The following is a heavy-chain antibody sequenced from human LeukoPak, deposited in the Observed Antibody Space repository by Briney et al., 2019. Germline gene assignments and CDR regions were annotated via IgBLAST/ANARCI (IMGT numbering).Heavy chain of an antibody. CDR1: GYTFTSYW. Sequence: GESLKISCKVSGYTFTSYWIGWVRQMPGKGLEWMGIIYPGDSDTRYSPSFQGQVTISADKSISTACLQWSSLKASDTAMYYCARHTDMRIPDYWGQGTQVTVSS. D-gene: IGHD3-16*01. V-gene: IGHV5-51*01. J-gene: IGHJ4*02. CDR3: ARHTDMRIPDY. CDR2: IYPGDSDT.